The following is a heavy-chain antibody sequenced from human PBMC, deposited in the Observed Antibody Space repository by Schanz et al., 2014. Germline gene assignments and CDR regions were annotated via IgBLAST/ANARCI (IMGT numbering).Heavy chain of an antibody. CDR1: GFTFSNYA. Sequence: EVQLVESGGGWVQPGGSLRLSCAASGFTFSNYAVSWVRQAPGKGLEWVSIISGSGGNTYYADAVKGRFTISRDNSKNTLYLQMNSLRAEDTAVYYCAKGRFGELSAFDIWGQGTMVTVSS. V-gene: IGHV3-23*04. CDR3: AKGRFGELSAFDI. CDR2: ISGSGGNT. D-gene: IGHD3-10*01. J-gene: IGHJ3*02.